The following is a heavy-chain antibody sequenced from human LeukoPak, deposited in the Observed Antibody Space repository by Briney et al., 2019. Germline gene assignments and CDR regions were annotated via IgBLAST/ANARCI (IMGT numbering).Heavy chain of an antibody. V-gene: IGHV3-23*01. CDR1: GFTFSSYA. CDR2: ISGSGGST. CDR3: ARAGDDSSGYYSVYYYGMDV. J-gene: IGHJ6*02. Sequence: PGGSLRLSCAASGFTFSSYAMSWVRQAPGKGLEWVSAISGSGGSTYYADSVKGRFTISRDNSKNTLYLQMNSLRAEDTAVYYCARAGDDSSGYYSVYYYGMDVWGQGTTVTVSS. D-gene: IGHD3-22*01.